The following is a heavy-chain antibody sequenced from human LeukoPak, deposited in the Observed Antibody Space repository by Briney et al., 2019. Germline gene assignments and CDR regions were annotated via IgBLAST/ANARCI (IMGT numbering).Heavy chain of an antibody. J-gene: IGHJ4*02. CDR1: GGTSNSHA. D-gene: IGHD2-21*01. CDR2: IIPNLGTT. CDR3: ATTNDGGGDEWGDFFDF. Sequence: SVKVSCKASGGTSNSHAISWVRQAPGQGLEWMGRIIPNLGTTNRAQNFQDRVTLTADKSTNTAYMVLTSLTSDDTAVYYCATTNDGGGDEWGDFFDFWGQETLVTVSS. V-gene: IGHV1-69*04.